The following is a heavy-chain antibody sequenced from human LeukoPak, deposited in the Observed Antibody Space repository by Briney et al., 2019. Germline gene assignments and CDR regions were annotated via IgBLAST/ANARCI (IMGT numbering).Heavy chain of an antibody. V-gene: IGHV3-30*18. CDR2: ISYDGSNK. J-gene: IGHJ4*02. D-gene: IGHD3-22*01. CDR3: AKPLYYYDSSGYYDFDC. Sequence: PGGSLRLSCAASGFTFSSYGMHWVRRAPGKGLEWVAVISYDGSNKYYADSVKGRFTISRDNSKNTLYLQMNSLRAEDTAVYYCAKPLYYYDSSGYYDFDCWGQGTLVTVSS. CDR1: GFTFSSYG.